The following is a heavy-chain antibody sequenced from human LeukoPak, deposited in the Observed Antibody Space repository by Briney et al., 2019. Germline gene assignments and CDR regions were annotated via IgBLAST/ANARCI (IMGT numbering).Heavy chain of an antibody. CDR1: GFTFSSYA. CDR3: AKGLHSSSWLDAFGI. V-gene: IGHV3-23*01. J-gene: IGHJ3*02. D-gene: IGHD6-13*01. CDR2: ISGRGERT. Sequence: PGGSLRLSCAASGFTFSSYAMSWVRQAPGKGLEWVSVISGRGERTYYADSVKGRFTISRDSSMNTVYLQMNSLRVEDTAVYYCAKGLHSSSWLDAFGIWGQGTMVTVSS.